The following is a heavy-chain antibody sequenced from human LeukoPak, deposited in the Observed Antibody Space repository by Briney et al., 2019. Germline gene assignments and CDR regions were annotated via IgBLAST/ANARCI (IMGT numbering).Heavy chain of an antibody. V-gene: IGHV3-23*01. J-gene: IGHJ6*03. CDR3: AKRPAGCSGVSCYYYYMDV. CDR2: ISGVGDST. Sequence: GGSLRLSCAASGLTFINYAMNWVRQAPGKGLEWVSTISGVGDSTYYAESVKGRFTMSRDNSKNTVYLQMNSLRVEDTAIYYCAKRPAGCSGVSCYYYYMDVWGKGTTVTVSS. CDR1: GLTFINYA. D-gene: IGHD2-15*01.